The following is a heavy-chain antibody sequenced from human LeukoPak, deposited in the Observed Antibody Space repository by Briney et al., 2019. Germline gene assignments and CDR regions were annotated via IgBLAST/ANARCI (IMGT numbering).Heavy chain of an antibody. D-gene: IGHD1-26*01. CDR1: GFTFSTYN. V-gene: IGHV3-21*01. CDR2: ISSSSSHI. CDR3: TRDVGASAPDAFDI. J-gene: IGHJ3*02. Sequence: GGSLRLSCAASGFTFSTYNMNWVRQAPGKGLEWVSSISSSSSHIYYADSVKGRFTISRDNAKNSLYLQMNSLRAEDTDVYYCTRDVGASAPDAFDIWGQGTMVTVSS.